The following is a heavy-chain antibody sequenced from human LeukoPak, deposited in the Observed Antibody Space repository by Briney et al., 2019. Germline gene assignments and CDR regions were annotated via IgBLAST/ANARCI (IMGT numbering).Heavy chain of an antibody. J-gene: IGHJ5*02. CDR3: ARSLPATIYRFDP. V-gene: IGHV4-39*01. Sequence: SETLSLTCTVSDGSISSSSYYWGWIRQPPGKGLEWIGTINYSGRTYYNPSLKSRVTTSVDTSKNQFSLKLRSVTAADTAVYYCARSLPATIYRFDPWGQGTLVTVSS. D-gene: IGHD2-2*01. CDR1: DGSISSSSYY. CDR2: INYSGRT.